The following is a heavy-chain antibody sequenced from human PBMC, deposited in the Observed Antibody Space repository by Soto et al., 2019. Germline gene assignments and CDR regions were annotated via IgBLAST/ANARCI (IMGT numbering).Heavy chain of an antibody. D-gene: IGHD1-26*01. CDR3: AGASPGIVLLTDYYSFYGMDH. J-gene: IGHJ6*02. Sequence: ASVKVSCKASGFTFTSSAVQWVRQARGQRLEWIGWIVVGSGNTNYAQKFQERVTITRDMSTSTAYMELSSLRSEDAAVYYCAGASPGIVLLTDYYSFYGMDHWGQGPSATVS. V-gene: IGHV1-58*01. CDR1: GFTFTSSA. CDR2: IVVGSGNT.